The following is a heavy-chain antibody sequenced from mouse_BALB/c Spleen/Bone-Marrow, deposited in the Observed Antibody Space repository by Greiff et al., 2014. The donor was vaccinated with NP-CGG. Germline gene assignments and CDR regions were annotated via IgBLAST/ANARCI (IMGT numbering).Heavy chain of an antibody. CDR2: IRLSSNNYAT. CDR1: GFTFSNYW. J-gene: IGHJ3*01. Sequence: EVKLEQSGGGLVQPGGSMKLSCVASGFTFSNYWMNWVRQSPEKGLEWVAEIRLSSNNYATHYAEKVKGKFTISRDDSKSSVYLQMNNLRPEDTGIYYCTRRYYHWGQGTLLTVSA. V-gene: IGHV6-6*02. D-gene: IGHD1-1*01. CDR3: TRRYYH.